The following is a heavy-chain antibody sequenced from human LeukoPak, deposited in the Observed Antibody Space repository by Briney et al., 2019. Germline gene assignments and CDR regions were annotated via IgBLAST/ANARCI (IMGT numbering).Heavy chain of an antibody. Sequence: PGGSLRLSCAASGFTLSSCAMSWVRQAPGKGLEWVSGISGSGATTYYTDSVKGRFTISRDNSKNTLYLQMNSLRAEDTAVYYCAKDAPEMPTLRGYFHYWGQGTLVTVSS. J-gene: IGHJ4*02. CDR2: ISGSGATT. D-gene: IGHD5-24*01. CDR3: AKDAPEMPTLRGYFHY. CDR1: GFTLSSCA. V-gene: IGHV3-23*01.